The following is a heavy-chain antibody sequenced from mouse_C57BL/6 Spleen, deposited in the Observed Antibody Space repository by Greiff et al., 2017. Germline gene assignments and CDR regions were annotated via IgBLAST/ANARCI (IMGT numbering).Heavy chain of an antibody. CDR1: GYTFTDYE. CDR2: IAPETGGT. Sequence: LVESGAELVRPGASVTLSCKASGYTFTDYEMHWVKQTPVHGLEWIGAIAPETGGTAYNQKFKGKAILTADKSSSTAYMELRSLTSEDSAVYYCTSLLSYWGQGTLVTVSA. J-gene: IGHJ3*01. V-gene: IGHV1-15*01. D-gene: IGHD2-10*01. CDR3: TSLLSY.